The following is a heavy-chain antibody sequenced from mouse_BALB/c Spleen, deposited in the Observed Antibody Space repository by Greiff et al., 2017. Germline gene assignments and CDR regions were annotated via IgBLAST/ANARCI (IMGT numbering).Heavy chain of an antibody. V-gene: IGHV5-6-5*01. J-gene: IGHJ3*01. CDR1: GFTFSSYA. CDR2: ISSGGST. D-gene: IGHD2-14*01. Sequence: EVKVVESGGGLVKPGGSLKLSCAASGFTFSSYAMSWVRQTPEKRLEWVASISSGGSTYYPDSVKGRFTISRDNARNILYLQMSSLRSEDTAMYYCARRGDYRYDGFAYWGQGTLVTVSA. CDR3: ARRGDYRYDGFAY.